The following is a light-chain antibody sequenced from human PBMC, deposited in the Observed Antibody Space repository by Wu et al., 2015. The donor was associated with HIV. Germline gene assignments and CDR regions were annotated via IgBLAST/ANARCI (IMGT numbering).Light chain of an antibody. J-gene: IGKJ4*01. CDR1: QSISSY. CDR2: GAF. Sequence: DIKMTQSPSSLSASVGDRITITCRASQSISSYLNWYQHKPGQAPKLLIYGAFNLQSGVPSRFSGTASGTDFTLTIRSLQPDDFATYFCQQTYGSLPTFGGGPRSTS. CDR3: QQTYGSLPT. V-gene: IGKV1-39*01.